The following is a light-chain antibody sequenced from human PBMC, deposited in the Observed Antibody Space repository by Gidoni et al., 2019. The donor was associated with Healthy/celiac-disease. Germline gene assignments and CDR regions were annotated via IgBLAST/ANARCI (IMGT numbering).Light chain of an antibody. J-gene: IGKJ2*01. CDR3: QQSYSTPT. Sequence: DIQMPPSPSSLSASVGDRVTITCRASQSISSYLNWYQQKPGKAPKLLIYAAPSLQSGVPSRFSGSGSGTDFTLTISSLQPEDFATYYCQQSYSTPTFGQGTKLEIK. V-gene: IGKV1-39*01. CDR1: QSISSY. CDR2: AAP.